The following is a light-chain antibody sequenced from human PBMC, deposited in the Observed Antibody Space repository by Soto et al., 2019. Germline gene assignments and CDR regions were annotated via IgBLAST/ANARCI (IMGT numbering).Light chain of an antibody. CDR3: GTWDSSLSVGV. CDR1: SSNIANNY. Sequence: QSVLTQPPSVSAAPGQTVTISCSGSSSNIANNYVSWYQQLPGTAPKLVIYDNYKRPSGIPDRFSGSNSGTSATLGISGLQTGDEADYYCGTWDSSLSVGVFGGGTQLTVL. V-gene: IGLV1-51*01. J-gene: IGLJ3*02. CDR2: DNY.